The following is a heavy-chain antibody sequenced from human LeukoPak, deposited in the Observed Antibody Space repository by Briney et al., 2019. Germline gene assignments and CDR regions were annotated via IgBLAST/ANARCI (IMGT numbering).Heavy chain of an antibody. CDR3: ATASNYYDSSGYINWFDP. J-gene: IGHJ5*02. CDR1: GYTLTELS. V-gene: IGHV1-24*01. D-gene: IGHD3-22*01. CDR2: FDPEDGET. Sequence: GASVKVSCKVSGYTLTELSMHWVRQAPGKGLEWMGGFDPEDGETIYAQKLQGRVTMTEDTSTDTAYMELSSLRSEDTAVYYCATASNYYDSSGYINWFDPWGQGTLVTVSS.